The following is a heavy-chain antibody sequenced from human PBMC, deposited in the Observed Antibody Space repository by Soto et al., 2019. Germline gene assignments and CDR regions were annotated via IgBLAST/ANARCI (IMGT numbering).Heavy chain of an antibody. CDR2: FDPEDGET. V-gene: IGHV1-24*01. J-gene: IGHJ4*02. D-gene: IGHD6-6*01. CDR1: GYTHTELS. Sequence: ASVKVSCKVSGYTHTELSMHWVRQAPGKGLEWMGGFDPEDGETIYAQKFQGRVTMTTDTSTDTAYMELRSLRSDDTAVYYCVIDCTAASAFDSWCQGNLLTVSS. CDR3: VIDCTAASAFDS.